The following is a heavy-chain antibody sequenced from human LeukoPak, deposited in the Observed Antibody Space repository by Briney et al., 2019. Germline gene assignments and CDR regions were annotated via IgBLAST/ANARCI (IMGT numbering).Heavy chain of an antibody. J-gene: IGHJ6*02. CDR1: GFTFSSYE. CDR2: IRSSASTI. V-gene: IGHV3-48*03. Sequence: GGSLRLSCTASGFTFSSYEMNWVRQAPGKGLEWLSYIRSSASTIYYADSVKGRFTISRDNAKNSLYLQMNSLRVEDTAIYYCAREGASGCYHYVMDVWGQGTTVTVSS. CDR3: AREGASGCYHYVMDV. D-gene: IGHD1-26*01.